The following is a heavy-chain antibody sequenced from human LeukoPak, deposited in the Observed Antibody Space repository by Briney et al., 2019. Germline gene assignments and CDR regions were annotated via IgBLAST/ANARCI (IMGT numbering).Heavy chain of an antibody. Sequence: PGGSLRLSCAASGFTFSSYWMSWVRQAPGKGLEWVANIKQDGSEKYYVDSVKGRFTISRDNAKNSLYLQMNSLRAEDTAVYYCARSWPHYYYYYMDVWGKGTTVTISS. CDR3: ARSWPHYYYYYMDV. CDR2: IKQDGSEK. CDR1: GFTFSSYW. V-gene: IGHV3-7*01. J-gene: IGHJ6*03. D-gene: IGHD6-13*01.